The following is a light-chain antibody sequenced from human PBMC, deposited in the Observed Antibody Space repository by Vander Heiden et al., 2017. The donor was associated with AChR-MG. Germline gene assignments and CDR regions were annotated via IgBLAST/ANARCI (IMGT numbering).Light chain of an antibody. Sequence: DIVMTKSPLYLPVTPGEPAAISCRSSQSLLHSNGYNYLDWYLQQPGQSPQLLIYLGSNRASGVPDRFSGSGSGTDFTLKISRVEAEYVGVYYCMQALQTPRTFGQGTKVEIK. J-gene: IGKJ1*01. CDR2: LGS. CDR1: QSLLHSNGYNY. CDR3: MQALQTPRT. V-gene: IGKV2-28*01.